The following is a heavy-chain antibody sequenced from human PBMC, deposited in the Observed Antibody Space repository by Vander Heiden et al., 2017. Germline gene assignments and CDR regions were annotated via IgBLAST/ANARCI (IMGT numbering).Heavy chain of an antibody. J-gene: IGHJ4*02. V-gene: IGHV3-15*07. CDR1: GFTFSNGW. D-gene: IGHD6-19*01. Sequence: VQRVESGGRLVKPGGSLRLPRAGAGFTFSNGWMNWGRQAPGKGLEWVGCIKSKNDGGTTDYAAPVKGRFTISRDDSKNTLYLKMKRMKTEDTAVYYGTTDISVAALDHWVQGTMVAVSS. CDR3: TTDISVAALDH. CDR2: IKSKNDGGTT.